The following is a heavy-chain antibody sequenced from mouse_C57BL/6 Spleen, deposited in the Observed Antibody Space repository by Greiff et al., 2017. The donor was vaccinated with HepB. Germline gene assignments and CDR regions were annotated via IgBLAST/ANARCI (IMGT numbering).Heavy chain of an antibody. CDR3: ASNYYGSSYRYFDV. CDR2: ISSGSSTI. D-gene: IGHD1-1*01. V-gene: IGHV5-17*01. CDR1: GFTFSDYG. Sequence: EVHLVESGGGLVKPGGSLKLSCAASGFTFSDYGMHWVRQAPEKGLEWVAYISSGSSTIYYADTVKGRFTISRDNAKNTLFLQMTSLRSEDTAMYYCASNYYGSSYRYFDVWGTGTTVTVSS. J-gene: IGHJ1*03.